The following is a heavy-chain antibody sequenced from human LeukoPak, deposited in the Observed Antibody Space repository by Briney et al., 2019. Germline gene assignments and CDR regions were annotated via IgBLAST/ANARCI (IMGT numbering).Heavy chain of an antibody. CDR2: ISSSSSYT. J-gene: IGHJ4*02. CDR1: GFTFSDYY. CDR3: ARAMKVATFDY. V-gene: IGHV3-11*05. Sequence: GGSLILSCAASGFTFSDYYMSWIRQAPGKGLEWVSYISSSSSYTNYADSVKGRFTISRDNAKNSLYLQMNSLRAEDTAVYYCARAMKVATFDYWGQGTLVTVSS.